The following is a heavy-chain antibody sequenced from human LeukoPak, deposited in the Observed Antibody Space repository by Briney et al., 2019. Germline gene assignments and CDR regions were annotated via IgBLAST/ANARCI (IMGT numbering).Heavy chain of an antibody. Sequence: SETLSLTCSVSGAFISSGDYYWSWIRQHPGKGLELIGFIFYTGSTDLNSSLKTRISISVDTSRNQFSLNLYSVTAADTAVYYCARARVVGTPRGVMIKSLDPWGQGTLVTVSS. CDR2: IFYTGST. CDR3: ARARVVGTPRGVMIKSLDP. V-gene: IGHV4-31*03. CDR1: GAFISSGDYY. J-gene: IGHJ5*02. D-gene: IGHD3-10*01.